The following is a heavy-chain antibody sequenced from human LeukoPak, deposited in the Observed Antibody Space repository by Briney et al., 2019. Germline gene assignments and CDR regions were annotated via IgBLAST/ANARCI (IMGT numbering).Heavy chain of an antibody. D-gene: IGHD4-23*01. CDR3: ARALRLWGGNSGIAFDI. CDR1: GGSISSYY. CDR2: IYNSGST. Sequence: PSETLSLTCTVSGGSISSYYWSWIRQPPGKGLEWIEYIYNSGSTNYNHSLKSRVTISEDMSNNQFSLKLSSVTAADTAVYYCARALRLWGGNSGIAFDIWGQGTMVTVSS. J-gene: IGHJ3*02. V-gene: IGHV4-59*01.